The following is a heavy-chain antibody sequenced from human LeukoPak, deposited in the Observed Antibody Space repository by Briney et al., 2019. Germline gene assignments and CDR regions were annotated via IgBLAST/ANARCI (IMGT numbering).Heavy chain of an antibody. V-gene: IGHV4-30-4*01. CDR3: DRRYCSSTSCHPSDY. CDR2: IYYSGST. Sequence: SETLSLTCTVSGGSISSGDYYWSWIRQPPGKGLEWIGYIYYSGSTYYNPSLKSRVTISVDTSKNQFSLKLSSVTAADTAVYYCDRRYCSSTSCHPSDYWGQGTLVTVSS. D-gene: IGHD2-2*01. CDR1: GGSISSGDYY. J-gene: IGHJ4*02.